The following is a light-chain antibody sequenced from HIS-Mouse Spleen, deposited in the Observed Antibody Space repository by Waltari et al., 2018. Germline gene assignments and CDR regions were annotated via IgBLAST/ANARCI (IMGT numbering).Light chain of an antibody. CDR1: QSISSY. CDR2: AAS. Sequence: DIQMTQSPSSLSASVGDRVTITCRASQSISSYLNWYQQKPGKAPKLLIYAASSLQSGVPSRFSGSGSGTDFTLNISSLQPEDFATYYCQQSYSTLRTFGPGTKVDIK. V-gene: IGKV1-39*01. J-gene: IGKJ3*01. CDR3: QQSYSTLRT.